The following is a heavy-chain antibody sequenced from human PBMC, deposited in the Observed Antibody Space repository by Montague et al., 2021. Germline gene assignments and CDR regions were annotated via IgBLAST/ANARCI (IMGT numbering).Heavy chain of an antibody. CDR2: IYYRGST. D-gene: IGHD3-22*01. Sequence: TLSLTCTVSGGSISSGGYYWSWIHQHPGKGLEWIGYIYYRGSTYYNSSLKSRVSISVDTSKNQFSLKLSSVTAADTAVYYCARVTDSSGYYWGAFDIWGQGTMVTVSS. J-gene: IGHJ3*02. V-gene: IGHV4-31*03. CDR3: ARVTDSSGYYWGAFDI. CDR1: GGSISSGGYY.